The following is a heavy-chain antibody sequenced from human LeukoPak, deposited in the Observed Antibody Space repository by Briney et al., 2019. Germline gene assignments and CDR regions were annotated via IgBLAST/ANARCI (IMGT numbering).Heavy chain of an antibody. CDR2: IYYSGST. CDR1: GGSISSSSYY. V-gene: IGHV4-39*07. CDR3: ARDGSPIYYDSSEYHPGFDY. D-gene: IGHD3-22*01. J-gene: IGHJ4*02. Sequence: SETLSLTCTVSGGSISSSSYYWGWIRQPPGKGLEWIGSIYYSGSTYYNPSLKSRVTISVDTSKNQFSLKLSSVTAADTAVYYCARDGSPIYYDSSEYHPGFDYWGQGTLVTVSS.